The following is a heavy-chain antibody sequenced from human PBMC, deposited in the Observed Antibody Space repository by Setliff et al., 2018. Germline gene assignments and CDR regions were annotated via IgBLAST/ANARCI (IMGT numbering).Heavy chain of an antibody. CDR2: FTPILLTP. Sequence: SVKVSCKASGGTFDSYSFTWLRQAPGQGLEWVGGFTPILLTPNYAQKFQGRITITADKSTSTAYMELSGLRSDDTAVYYCARGRIGSTWTGDYWGQGALVTVSS. J-gene: IGHJ4*02. CDR1: GGTFDSYS. D-gene: IGHD2-2*01. V-gene: IGHV1-69*06. CDR3: ARGRIGSTWTGDY.